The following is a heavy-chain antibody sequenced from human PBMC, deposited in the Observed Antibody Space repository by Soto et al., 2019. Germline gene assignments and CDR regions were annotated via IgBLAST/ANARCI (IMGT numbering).Heavy chain of an antibody. CDR2: ISGSDGST. J-gene: IGHJ4*02. CDR3: AKCSGGSCYQPLDY. Sequence: EVLLLESGGGLVQPGGSLRLSCAASGFTFSSCAMSWVRQAPGKGLEWVSTISGSDGSTYYADSVKARFTISRDNSKNTLYLQMNSLRAEDTAVYYCAKCSGGSCYQPLDYWGQGTLVTVSS. V-gene: IGHV3-23*01. CDR1: GFTFSSCA. D-gene: IGHD2-15*01.